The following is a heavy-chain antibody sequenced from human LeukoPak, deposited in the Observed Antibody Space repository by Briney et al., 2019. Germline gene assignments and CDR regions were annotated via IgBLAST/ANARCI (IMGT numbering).Heavy chain of an antibody. CDR1: GFTFDDYA. D-gene: IGHD6-19*01. J-gene: IGHJ4*02. CDR2: ISWNSGSI. CDR3: AKDSRDSSGWYLDY. V-gene: IGHV3-9*03. Sequence: PGRSLRLSCAASGFTFDDYAMHWVRQAPGKGLEWVSGISWNSGSIGHADSVKGRFTISRDNAKNSLYLQMNSLRAEDMALYYCAKDSRDSSGWYLDYWGQGTLVTVSS.